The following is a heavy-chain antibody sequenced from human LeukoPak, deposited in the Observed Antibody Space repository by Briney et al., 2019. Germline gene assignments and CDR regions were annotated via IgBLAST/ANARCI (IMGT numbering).Heavy chain of an antibody. D-gene: IGHD3-22*01. CDR2: ISGSGDST. CDR1: GFTFSSHG. Sequence: PGGSLRLSCAASGFTFSSHGMNWIRQAPGKGLEWVSGISGSGDSTYYADSVKGRFTISRDNSKNTLYLQMNSLRAEDTAVYYCARDRYDSSGYYCISDYWGQGTLVTVSS. J-gene: IGHJ4*02. CDR3: ARDRYDSSGYYCISDY. V-gene: IGHV3-23*01.